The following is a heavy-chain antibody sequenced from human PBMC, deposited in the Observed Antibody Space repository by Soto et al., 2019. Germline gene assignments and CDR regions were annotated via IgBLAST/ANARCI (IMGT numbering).Heavy chain of an antibody. D-gene: IGHD5-12*01. Sequence: GGSLRLSCAASGFTFSSYSMNWVRQAPGKGLEWVSYISSSSTIYYADSVKGRFTISRDNAKNSLYLQMNSLRDEDTAVYYCARDRRVEYSNPIDYWGQGTLVTVSS. V-gene: IGHV3-48*02. CDR1: GFTFSSYS. J-gene: IGHJ4*02. CDR2: ISSSSTI. CDR3: ARDRRVEYSNPIDY.